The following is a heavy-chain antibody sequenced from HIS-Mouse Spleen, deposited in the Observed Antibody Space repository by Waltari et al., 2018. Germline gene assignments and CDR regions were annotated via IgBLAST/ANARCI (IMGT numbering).Heavy chain of an antibody. D-gene: IGHD4-4*01. CDR1: GYTFTSYD. CDR2: MNPNRGNT. Sequence: QVQLVQSGAEVKKPGASVKVSCKASGYTFTSYDINWVRQATVQGLEWMGWMNPNRGNTGYAQKFQGRVTMTTNTSISTAYMELSSLRSEDTAVYYCARGHDYSNYFDYWGQGTLVTVSS. CDR3: ARGHDYSNYFDY. J-gene: IGHJ4*02. V-gene: IGHV1-8*01.